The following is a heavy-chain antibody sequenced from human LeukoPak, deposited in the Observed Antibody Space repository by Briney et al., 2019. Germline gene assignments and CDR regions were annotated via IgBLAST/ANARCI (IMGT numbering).Heavy chain of an antibody. J-gene: IGHJ6*03. CDR2: ISSNGGST. V-gene: IGHV3-64*01. Sequence: GGSLRLSCAASGFTFSSYGMHWVRQAPGKGLEYVSAISSNGGSTYYANSVKGRFTISRDNSKNTLYLQMGSLRAEDMAVYYCARDGGDIVVVTASYYYMDVWGKGTTVTVSS. D-gene: IGHD2-21*02. CDR3: ARDGGDIVVVTASYYYMDV. CDR1: GFTFSSYG.